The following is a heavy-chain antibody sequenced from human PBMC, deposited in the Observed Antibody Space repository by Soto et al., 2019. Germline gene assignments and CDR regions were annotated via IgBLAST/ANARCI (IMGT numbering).Heavy chain of an antibody. V-gene: IGHV3-23*01. CDR2: ISGSGGST. CDR3: AKIPHSSSWYLDAFDI. Sequence: GRLLRLCCATSGFNFSSYAMSWVRQAPGKGLEWVSAISGSGGSTYYADSVKGRFTISRDNSKNTLYLQMNSLRAEDTAVYYCAKIPHSSSWYLDAFDIWGQGTMVTVSS. J-gene: IGHJ3*02. D-gene: IGHD6-13*01. CDR1: GFNFSSYA.